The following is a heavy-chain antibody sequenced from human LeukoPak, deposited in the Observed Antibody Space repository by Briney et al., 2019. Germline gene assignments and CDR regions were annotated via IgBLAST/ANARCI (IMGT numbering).Heavy chain of an antibody. CDR2: ISSSGSTI. Sequence: GGSLRLSCAASGFTFSDYYMSWIRQAPGKGLEWVSYISSSGSTIYYADSVKGRFTISRDNAKNSLYLQMNSLRAEDTAVYYCARDWVDDYGDLEAFDIWGQGTMVTVSS. J-gene: IGHJ3*02. D-gene: IGHD4-17*01. CDR3: ARDWVDDYGDLEAFDI. CDR1: GFTFSDYY. V-gene: IGHV3-11*04.